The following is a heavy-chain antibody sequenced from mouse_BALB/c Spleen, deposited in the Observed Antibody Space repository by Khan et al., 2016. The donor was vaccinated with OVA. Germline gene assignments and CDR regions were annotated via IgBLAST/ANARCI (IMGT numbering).Heavy chain of an antibody. Sequence: DLVKPGASVKLSCKASGYTFTSYWINWIKQRPGQGLEWIGHIAPGSSSSYYNHLFKGKATRTVDTSSTTAYIQLSSLSSDDSAVYLCARSNDCGNTRYAMDYWSQRTSVTVSS. J-gene: IGHJ4*01. CDR2: IAPGSSSS. CDR3: ARSNDCGNTRYAMDY. D-gene: IGHD2-4*01. CDR1: GYTFTSYW. V-gene: IGHV1S41*01.